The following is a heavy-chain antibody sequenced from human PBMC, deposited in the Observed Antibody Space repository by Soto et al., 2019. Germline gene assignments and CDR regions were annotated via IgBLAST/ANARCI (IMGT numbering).Heavy chain of an antibody. CDR3: AFRYCHAFHFYWYFDV. V-gene: IGHV3-23*01. Sequence: EMQLLESGGGLVQPGGSLRLSCAASGFTFTSSAMSWVRQAPGKGLEWVSGISGSGDSTYYAVSVKGRFTISRYNSKNPLDLLMYSVGAEGTAVYYCAFRYCHAFHFYWYFDVWGRGNLVTVSS. D-gene: IGHD2-15*01. J-gene: IGHJ2*01. CDR2: ISGSGDST. CDR1: GFTFTSSA.